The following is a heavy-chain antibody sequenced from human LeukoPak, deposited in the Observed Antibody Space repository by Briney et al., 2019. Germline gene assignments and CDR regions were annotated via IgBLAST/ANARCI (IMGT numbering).Heavy chain of an antibody. CDR1: GYTFTSYG. D-gene: IGHD6-13*01. J-gene: IGHJ4*02. CDR3: ARGLYSSSWLFDY. V-gene: IGHV1-18*01. Sequence: ASVKVSCKASGYTFTSYGISWVRQAPGQGLEWMGWISAYNGNTNYAQKFQGRVTMTRDTSISTAYMELSRLRSDDTAVYYCARGLYSSSWLFDYWGQGTLVTVSS. CDR2: ISAYNGNT.